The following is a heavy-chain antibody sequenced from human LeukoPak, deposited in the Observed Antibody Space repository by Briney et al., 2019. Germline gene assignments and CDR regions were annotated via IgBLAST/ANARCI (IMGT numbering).Heavy chain of an antibody. D-gene: IGHD2-2*02. Sequence: ASVKVSCKASGYTFTSYGISWVRQAPGLGLEWMGWISAYNGNTNYAQKVQGRVTMTTETSTSTAYMEVRSLRSDDTAVYYCARVKALYCSSTSCYRGAFDIWGQGTMVTVSS. CDR3: ARVKALYCSSTSCYRGAFDI. CDR1: GYTFTSYG. V-gene: IGHV1-18*01. J-gene: IGHJ3*02. CDR2: ISAYNGNT.